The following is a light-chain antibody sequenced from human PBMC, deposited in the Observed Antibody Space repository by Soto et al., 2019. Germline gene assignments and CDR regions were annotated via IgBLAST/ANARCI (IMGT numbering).Light chain of an antibody. Sequence: EIVLTQSPATLSLSPGERATLSCRASQSVSSYFAWYQQKPGQAPRLLIYDASNRATGIPARFSGSGSGTDFTLTISSLEPEDFAVYYGQQRSNWPPTFAQGTKLEIK. CDR1: QSVSSY. CDR2: DAS. V-gene: IGKV3-11*01. CDR3: QQRSNWPPT. J-gene: IGKJ2*01.